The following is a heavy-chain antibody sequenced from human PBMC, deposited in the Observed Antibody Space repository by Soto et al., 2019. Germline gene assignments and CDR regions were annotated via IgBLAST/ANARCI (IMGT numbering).Heavy chain of an antibody. CDR1: GGSVSSGGYS. J-gene: IGHJ4*02. CDR3: ARHRDSGTYPFDY. V-gene: IGHV4-30-2*01. CDR2: IYHSGST. D-gene: IGHD1-26*01. Sequence: TLSLTCAVSGGSVSSGGYSWIWIRQPPGKGLEWIGYIYHSGSTYYNPSLKSRVTISVDRSKNQFSLKLSSVTAADTAVYCCARHRDSGTYPFDYWGQGTLVTVSS.